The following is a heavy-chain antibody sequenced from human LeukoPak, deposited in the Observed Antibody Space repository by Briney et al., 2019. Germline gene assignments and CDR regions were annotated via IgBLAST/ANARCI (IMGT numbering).Heavy chain of an antibody. CDR2: LSGSGITT. J-gene: IGHJ4*01. D-gene: IGHD6-19*01. Sequence: PGGSLRLSCAASGFTFSNSAMSWVRQAPGKGLEWVSTLSGSGITTYYADSVKGRFTISRDNSKNTLYLQMNSLRAEDTAVYYCANVIYSSGWSYFDYWGHGTLVTVSS. V-gene: IGHV3-23*01. CDR1: GFTFSNSA. CDR3: ANVIYSSGWSYFDY.